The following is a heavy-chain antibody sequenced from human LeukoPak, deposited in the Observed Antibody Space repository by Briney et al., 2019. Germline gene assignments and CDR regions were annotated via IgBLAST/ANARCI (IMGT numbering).Heavy chain of an antibody. J-gene: IGHJ6*02. D-gene: IGHD5-18*01. Sequence: SETLSLTCTVSGGSISSYYWSWIRQPPGKGLEWIGYTYYSGSTNYNPSLKSRVTISVDTSKNQFSLKLSSVTAADTAVYYCARAQRGYSYGAHYYYYYGMDVWGQGTTVTVSS. CDR2: TYYSGST. CDR3: ARAQRGYSYGAHYYYYYGMDV. CDR1: GGSISSYY. V-gene: IGHV4-59*01.